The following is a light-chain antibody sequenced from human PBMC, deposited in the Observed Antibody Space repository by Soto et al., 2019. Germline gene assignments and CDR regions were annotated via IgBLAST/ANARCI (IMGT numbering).Light chain of an antibody. Sequence: DIQLTQSPSSLSASVGDRVSISCQASQDIRTYLNWFQQRPGKAPKLLIYAASTLQGGVPSRFSGSGSGTDFTLTISSLQSEDFATYYCQQSFASLRTFGQGTTVEI. V-gene: IGKV1-39*01. CDR3: QQSFASLRT. CDR1: QDIRTY. J-gene: IGKJ1*01. CDR2: AAS.